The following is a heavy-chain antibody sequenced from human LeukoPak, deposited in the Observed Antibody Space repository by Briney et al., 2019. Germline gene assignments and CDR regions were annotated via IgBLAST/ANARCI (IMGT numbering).Heavy chain of an antibody. CDR2: IIPIFGTA. J-gene: IGHJ3*02. CDR1: GGTFSSYA. Sequence: SVKVSCKASGGTFSSYAISWVRQAPGQGLEWMGGIIPIFGTANCAQKFQGRVTITADESTSTAYMELSSLRSEDTAVYYCARERARYSSVAFDIWGQGTMVTVSS. D-gene: IGHD5-18*01. CDR3: ARERARYSSVAFDI. V-gene: IGHV1-69*01.